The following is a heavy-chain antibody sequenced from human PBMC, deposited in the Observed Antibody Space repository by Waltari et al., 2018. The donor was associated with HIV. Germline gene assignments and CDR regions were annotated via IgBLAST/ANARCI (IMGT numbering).Heavy chain of an antibody. D-gene: IGHD6-19*01. CDR3: VRDRLYSSGWPNDQYFYYGMDV. J-gene: IGHJ6*02. V-gene: IGHV6-1*01. Sequence: QVQLQQSGPGLVKPSQTLSLTCVISGDGVSSTSALRNWITQPPPRGLEWLGRTYYRSKWYNDYAISVKSRISINPDTSNNQFSLQLNSVTPEDTAVYYCVRDRLYSSGWPNDQYFYYGMDVWGQGTTVTVSS. CDR2: TYYRSKWYN. CDR1: GDGVSSTSAL.